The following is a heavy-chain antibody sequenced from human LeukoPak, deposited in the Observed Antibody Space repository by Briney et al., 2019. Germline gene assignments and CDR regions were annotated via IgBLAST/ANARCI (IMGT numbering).Heavy chain of an antibody. V-gene: IGHV3-7*01. Sequence: PGGSLRLSCGASGFTFSSYWMSWVRQAPGKGLEWVADIKQDGSEKYYVDSVKGRFTISRDNAKNSLYLQMNSLRAEDTAVYYCARDSSGWYGHFDYWGQGTLVTVSS. CDR1: GFTFSSYW. CDR2: IKQDGSEK. D-gene: IGHD6-19*01. CDR3: ARDSSGWYGHFDY. J-gene: IGHJ4*02.